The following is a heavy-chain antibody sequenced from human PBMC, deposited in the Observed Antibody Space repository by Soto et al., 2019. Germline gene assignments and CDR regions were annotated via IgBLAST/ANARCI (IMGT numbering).Heavy chain of an antibody. Sequence: GGSLRLSGAASGFTFSSYSMNWVRQAPGKGLEWVSSISSSSSYIYYADSVKGRFTISRDNAKNSLYLQMNSLRAEDTAVYYCARDPPLYYYDSSGYLDYWGQGTLVTVSS. CDR3: ARDPPLYYYDSSGYLDY. D-gene: IGHD3-22*01. J-gene: IGHJ4*02. CDR2: ISSSSSYI. V-gene: IGHV3-21*01. CDR1: GFTFSSYS.